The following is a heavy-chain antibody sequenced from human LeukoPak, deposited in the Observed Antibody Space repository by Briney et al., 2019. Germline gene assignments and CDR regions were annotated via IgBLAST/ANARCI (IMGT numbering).Heavy chain of an antibody. J-gene: IGHJ4*02. CDR3: TAIRPDY. D-gene: IGHD2-21*02. CDR1: GYSFSTDR. V-gene: IGHV3-74*01. Sequence: GGSLRLPCAASGYSFSTDRMHWVRQAPGKGLVWVARIKSDVSKTDYAASVKGRFTISRDDANNILYLQMNSLRVDDTAVYYCTAIRPDYWGQGTVVTVSS. CDR2: IKSDVSKT.